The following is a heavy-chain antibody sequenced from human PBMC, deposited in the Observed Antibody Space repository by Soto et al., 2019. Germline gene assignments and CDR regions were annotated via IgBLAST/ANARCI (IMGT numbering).Heavy chain of an antibody. Sequence: QVQLVQSGAEVKKPGSSVKVSCKASGGTFSSYAISWVRQAPGQGLEWMGGIIPIFGTANYAQKFQGRVTITADKSTSTAYMELSSLRSEDTAVYYGAREGGDIVVVVAATPEDYYCYGMDVWGQGTTVTVSS. CDR1: GGTFSSYA. J-gene: IGHJ6*02. V-gene: IGHV1-69*06. D-gene: IGHD2-15*01. CDR2: IIPIFGTA. CDR3: AREGGDIVVVVAATPEDYYCYGMDV.